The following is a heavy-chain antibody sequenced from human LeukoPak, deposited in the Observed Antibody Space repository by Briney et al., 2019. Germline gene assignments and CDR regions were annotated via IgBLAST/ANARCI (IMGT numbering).Heavy chain of an antibody. CDR3: AREMIIAAALDAFDI. Sequence: GGSLRLSCAASGFTFSSYSMNWVRQAPGKGLEWVSSISSSSSYIYYADSVKGRFTISRDNAKNSLYLQMNSLRAEDTAVYYCAREMIIAAALDAFDIWGQGTMVTVSS. V-gene: IGHV3-21*01. CDR2: ISSSSSYI. J-gene: IGHJ3*02. D-gene: IGHD6-13*01. CDR1: GFTFSSYS.